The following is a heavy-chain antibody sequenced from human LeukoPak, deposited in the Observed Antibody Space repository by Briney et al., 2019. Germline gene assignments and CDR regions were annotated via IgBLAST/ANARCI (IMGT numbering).Heavy chain of an antibody. CDR1: GFTFSSYA. J-gene: IGHJ4*02. V-gene: IGHV3-23*01. D-gene: IGHD1-26*01. CDR3: AKVSAWAATPPNHFDY. CDR2: ISGSGGST. Sequence: GGSLRLSCAASGFTFSSYAMSWVRQAPGKGLEWVSAISGSGGSTYYADSVKGRFTISRDNSKNTLYMQMNRLRAEDTGVYYCAKVSAWAATPPNHFDYWGQGTLVTVSS.